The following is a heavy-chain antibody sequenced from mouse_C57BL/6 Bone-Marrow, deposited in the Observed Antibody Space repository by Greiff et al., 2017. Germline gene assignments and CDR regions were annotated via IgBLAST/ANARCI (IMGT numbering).Heavy chain of an antibody. CDR3: ASGRKRGAMDY. J-gene: IGHJ4*01. CDR2: IYPRDGST. D-gene: IGHD1-1*01. Sequence: QVQLQQSDAELVKPGASVKISCKVSGYTFTDYTIHWMKQRPEQGLEWIGYIYPRDGSTKYNEKFKGNATLTADKSSSTAYMQLNSLTSEDSAVYFCASGRKRGAMDYWGQGTSVTVSS. V-gene: IGHV1-78*01. CDR1: GYTFTDYT.